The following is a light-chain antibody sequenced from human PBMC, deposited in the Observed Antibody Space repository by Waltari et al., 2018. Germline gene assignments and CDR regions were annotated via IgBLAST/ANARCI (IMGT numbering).Light chain of an antibody. CDR3: QDLNDFPFT. V-gene: IGKV1-9*01. Sequence: IQLTQSPSSLPASVGARVTITCRASQGISTYLAWYQQKPGQVPKLLIYATSTLQTGVPSRFSGSGSGTDFTLTISSLQPEDFATYYCQDLNDFPFTFGQGTKLEI. CDR2: ATS. J-gene: IGKJ2*01. CDR1: QGISTY.